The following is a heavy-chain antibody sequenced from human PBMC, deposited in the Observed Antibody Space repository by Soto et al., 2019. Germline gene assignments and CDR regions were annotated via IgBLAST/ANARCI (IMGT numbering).Heavy chain of an antibody. D-gene: IGHD4-17*01. CDR1: GFSVSNNY. CDR3: ARGASDYGDRVAY. J-gene: IGHJ4*02. V-gene: IGHV3-53*02. Sequence: EVQLVETGGGLIQPGGSLRLACTASGFSVSNNYMSWVRQAPAKGLEWVSILHSGGGTYYADSVRGRFTVSRVNSQNTLYLQMNSLRAEDTAVYYCARGASDYGDRVAYGGEGTLVTVSS. CDR2: LHSGGGT.